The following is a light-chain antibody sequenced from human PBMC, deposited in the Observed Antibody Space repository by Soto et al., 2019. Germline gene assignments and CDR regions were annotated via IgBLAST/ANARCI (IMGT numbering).Light chain of an antibody. V-gene: IGKV1-5*03. CDR2: KTS. CDR1: QSISIW. Sequence: DIHMTQAPSTLSASVGDRVTITCRASQSISIWLACYQQKPGKAPNLLLYKTSSLETGVPARFSGSGSGTEFTLTIISLQPDDVATYYCQQDNDESWTFGQGTKVAVK. J-gene: IGKJ1*01. CDR3: QQDNDESWT.